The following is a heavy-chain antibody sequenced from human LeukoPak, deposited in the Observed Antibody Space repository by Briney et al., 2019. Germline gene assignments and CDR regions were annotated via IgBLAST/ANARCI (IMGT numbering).Heavy chain of an antibody. CDR2: IKQDGSEK. D-gene: IGHD2-2*01. CDR1: GFTFSSYW. Sequence: GGSQRLSCAASGFTFSSYWMSWVRQAPGKGLEWVANIKQDGSEKYYVDSVKGRFTISKDNAKNSLYLQMSSLRAEDTAVYYCARVDIVVVPAATTFYYGMDVWGQGTTVTVSS. V-gene: IGHV3-7*01. J-gene: IGHJ6*02. CDR3: ARVDIVVVPAATTFYYGMDV.